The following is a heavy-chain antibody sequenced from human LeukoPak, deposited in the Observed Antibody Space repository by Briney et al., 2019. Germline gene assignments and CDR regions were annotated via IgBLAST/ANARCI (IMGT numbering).Heavy chain of an antibody. CDR2: ISFDGSDA. J-gene: IGHJ4*02. CDR1: GFTFSGFW. D-gene: IGHD2-2*02. Sequence: GGSLRLSCAASGFTFSGFWMHWVRQAPGKGLVWVSCISFDGSDATYADSVKRRFTISRDNAKNTLHLQMDSLTVEDTAVYYCAKTAGYCSSTSCYTSYYFDYWGQGTLVTVSS. CDR3: AKTAGYCSSTSCYTSYYFDY. V-gene: IGHV3-74*01.